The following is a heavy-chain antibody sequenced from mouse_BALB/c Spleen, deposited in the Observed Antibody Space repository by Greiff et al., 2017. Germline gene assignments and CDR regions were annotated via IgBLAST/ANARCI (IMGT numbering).Heavy chain of an antibody. CDR2: ISNGGGST. V-gene: IGHV5-12-2*01. CDR3: ARRNNWEFAY. J-gene: IGHJ3*01. D-gene: IGHD4-1*01. CDR1: GFTFSSYT. Sequence: EVQRVESGGGLVQPGGSLKLSCAASGFTFSSYTMSWVRQTPEKRLEWVAYISNGGGSTYYPDTVKGRFTISRDNAKNTLYLQMSSLKSEDTAMYYCARRNNWEFAYWGQGTLVTVSA.